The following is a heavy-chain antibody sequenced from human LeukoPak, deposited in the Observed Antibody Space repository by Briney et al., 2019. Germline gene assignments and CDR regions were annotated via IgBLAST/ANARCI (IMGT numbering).Heavy chain of an antibody. Sequence: SETLSLACTVSSGSISSYDWSWIRQPAGKGLEWIGRIYTSGSTNYNPSLKSRVTMSVDTSKNQFSLKLSSVTAADTAVYYCARDRYGSGSYFNYYYYYMDVWGKGTTVTISS. CDR3: ARDRYGSGSYFNYYYYYMDV. CDR1: SGSISSYD. CDR2: IYTSGST. D-gene: IGHD3-10*01. V-gene: IGHV4-4*07. J-gene: IGHJ6*03.